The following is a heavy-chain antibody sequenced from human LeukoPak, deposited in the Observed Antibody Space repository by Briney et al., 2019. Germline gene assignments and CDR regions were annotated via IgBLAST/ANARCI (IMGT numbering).Heavy chain of an antibody. D-gene: IGHD3-9*01. V-gene: IGHV3-73*01. Sequence: GGSLRLSCAASGFTFSGSAMHWVRQASGKGLEWVGRIRSKANSYATAYAASVKGRFTISGDDSKNTAYLQMNSLKTEDTAVYYCTSRLYYDILTGEPLDAFDIWGQGTMVTVSS. CDR3: TSRLYYDILTGEPLDAFDI. J-gene: IGHJ3*02. CDR2: IRSKANSYAT. CDR1: GFTFSGSA.